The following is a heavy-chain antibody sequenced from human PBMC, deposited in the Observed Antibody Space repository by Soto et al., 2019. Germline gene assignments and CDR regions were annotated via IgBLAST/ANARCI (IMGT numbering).Heavy chain of an antibody. D-gene: IGHD3-10*01. CDR3: VRSRSGAVPDSLAY. V-gene: IGHV3-30*04. J-gene: IGHJ4*02. Sequence: QVQLVESGGGVVPPGRSLRLSCAASGFMFSRYAMHWVRQAPGKGLEWVAVISKDGSVIYYADSVKGRFTISRDKSKNMVYLQWNSLRDEDTAVFYCVRSRSGAVPDSLAYWGQGTLVTVAS. CDR2: ISKDGSVI. CDR1: GFMFSRYA.